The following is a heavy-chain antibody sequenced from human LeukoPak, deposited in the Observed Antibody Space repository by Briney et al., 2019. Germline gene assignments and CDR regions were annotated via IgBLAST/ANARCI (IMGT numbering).Heavy chain of an antibody. D-gene: IGHD5-18*01. CDR2: FDPEDGET. V-gene: IGHV1-24*01. CDR3: ATLGYSYGSPDAFGI. CDR1: GYTLTELS. Sequence: ASVTVSCKVSGYTLTELSMRWVRQAPGKGLEWMGGFDPEDGETIYAQKFQGRVTMTEDTSTDTAYMELSSLRSEDTAVYYCATLGYSYGSPDAFGIWGQGTMVTVSS. J-gene: IGHJ3*02.